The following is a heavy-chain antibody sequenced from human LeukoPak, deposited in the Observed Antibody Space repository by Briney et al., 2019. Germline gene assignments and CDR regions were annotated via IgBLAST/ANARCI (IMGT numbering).Heavy chain of an antibody. V-gene: IGHV1-69*01. D-gene: IGHD3-10*01. Sequence: SVKVSCKASGCTFSSYAISWVRQARGQGLEWMGGIIPIFGTANYAQKFQGRVTITADESTSTAYMELSSLRSEDTAVYHCARYDYYGSGSYSFDPWGQGTLVTVSS. CDR2: IIPIFGTA. J-gene: IGHJ5*02. CDR3: ARYDYYGSGSYSFDP. CDR1: GCTFSSYA.